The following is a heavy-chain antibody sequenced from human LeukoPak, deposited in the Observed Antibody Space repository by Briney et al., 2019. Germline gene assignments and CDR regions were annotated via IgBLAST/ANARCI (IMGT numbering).Heavy chain of an antibody. D-gene: IGHD3-22*01. Sequence: WASVKVSCKASGYTFTSYYMHWVRQAPGQGLEWMGIINPSGGSTSYAQKFQGRVTMTRDTSTSTVYMELSSLRSEDTAVYYCARDQSYYDSSGPIDYWGQGTPVTVSS. CDR3: ARDQSYYDSSGPIDY. CDR1: GYTFTSYY. V-gene: IGHV1-46*03. CDR2: INPSGGST. J-gene: IGHJ4*02.